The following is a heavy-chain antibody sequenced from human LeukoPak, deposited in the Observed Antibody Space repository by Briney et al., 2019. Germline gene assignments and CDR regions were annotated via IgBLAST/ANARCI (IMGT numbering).Heavy chain of an antibody. CDR2: INPNSGGT. J-gene: IGHJ4*02. Sequence: GASVKVSCKASGYTFTGYYMHWVRQAPGQGLEWMGWINPNSGGTNYAQKFQGRVTMTRDTSISTAYMELSRLRSDDTAVYYCARDGNYYDSSGYYYADYWGQGTLGTVSS. V-gene: IGHV1-2*02. CDR1: GYTFTGYY. D-gene: IGHD3-22*01. CDR3: ARDGNYYDSSGYYYADY.